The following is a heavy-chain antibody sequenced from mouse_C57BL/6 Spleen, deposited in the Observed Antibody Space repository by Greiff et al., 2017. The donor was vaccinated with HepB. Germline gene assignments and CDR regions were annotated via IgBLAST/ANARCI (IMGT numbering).Heavy chain of an antibody. J-gene: IGHJ2*01. V-gene: IGHV1-82*01. Sequence: VQLVESGPELVKPGASVKISCKASGYAFSSSWMNWVKQRPGKGLEWIGRIYPGDGDTNYNGKFKGKATLTADKSSSTAYMQLSSLTSEDSAVYFCARRDYGNLPFDYWGQGTTLTVSS. CDR2: IYPGDGDT. CDR3: ARRDYGNLPFDY. CDR1: GYAFSSSW. D-gene: IGHD2-1*01.